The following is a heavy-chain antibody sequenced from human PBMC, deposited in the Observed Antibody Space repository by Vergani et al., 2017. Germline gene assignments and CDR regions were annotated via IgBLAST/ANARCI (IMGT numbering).Heavy chain of an antibody. CDR1: GGSISSGSYY. CDR3: ARESLTGTTSCFDY. CDR2: IYTSGST. V-gene: IGHV4-61*02. Sequence: QVQLQESGPGLVKPSQTLSLTCTVSGGSISSGSYYWSWIRQPAGKGLEWIGRIYTSGSTNYNPSLKSRVTISVDTSKNQFSLKLSSVTAADTAVYYCARESLTGTTSCFDYWGQGTLVTVSS. D-gene: IGHD1-20*01. J-gene: IGHJ4*02.